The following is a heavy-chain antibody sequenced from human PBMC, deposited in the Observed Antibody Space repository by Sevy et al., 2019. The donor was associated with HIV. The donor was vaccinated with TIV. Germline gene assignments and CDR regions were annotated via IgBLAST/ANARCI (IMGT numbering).Heavy chain of an antibody. CDR3: ARGRRATGNAFDV. CDR1: GFTFSSYG. Sequence: GGSLRLSCAASGFTFSSYGMHWVRQAPGKGLEWVAVVSYDGSHKYYEESVKGRFTISRDNSKNTVSLQMNSLRVEDTAVYYCARGRRATGNAFDVWGQGTMVTVSS. J-gene: IGHJ3*01. CDR2: VSYDGSHK. D-gene: IGHD2-8*02. V-gene: IGHV3-30*03.